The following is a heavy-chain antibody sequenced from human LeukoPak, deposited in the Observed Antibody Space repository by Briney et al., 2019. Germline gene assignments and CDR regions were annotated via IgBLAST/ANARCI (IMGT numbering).Heavy chain of an antibody. D-gene: IGHD3-22*01. CDR2: INHSGST. CDR1: GGSISGYY. V-gene: IGHV4-34*01. CDR3: ARAGNYYDSSGYSVY. Sequence: ASETLSLTCSVSGGSISGYYWSWIRQPPGKGLEWIGEINHSGSTNYNPSLKSRVTISVDTSKNQFSLKLSSVTAADTAVYYCARAGNYYDSSGYSVYWGQGTLVTVSS. J-gene: IGHJ4*02.